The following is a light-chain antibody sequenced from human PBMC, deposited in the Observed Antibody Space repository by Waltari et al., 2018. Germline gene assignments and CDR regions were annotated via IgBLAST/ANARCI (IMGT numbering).Light chain of an antibody. V-gene: IGKV3-15*01. Sequence: EIVMTQSPATLSVSPGERATLSCRASQSVSSNLAWYQQKPGQAPRLLIYGASTMATGIPARFSGSGSGTEFTLTISSLQSEDFAVYYCQQYNNWPRSHTFGQGTKLEIK. J-gene: IGKJ2*01. CDR3: QQYNNWPRSHT. CDR1: QSVSSN. CDR2: GAS.